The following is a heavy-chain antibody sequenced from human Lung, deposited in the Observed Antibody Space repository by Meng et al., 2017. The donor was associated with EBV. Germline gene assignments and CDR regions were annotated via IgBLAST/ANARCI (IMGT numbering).Heavy chain of an antibody. Sequence: QMQLQASGPGLVKPSGTLALTCTVPGDSMTIHNWWPWVRQSPGKGLEWIGEIHLTGMTTYNPSLESRVTLSVDKSKNSFSLQVTSVTAADTAVYYCAIGTASYGPFDNWSQGTLVTVSS. D-gene: IGHD4-17*01. CDR1: GDSMTIHNW. J-gene: IGHJ4*01. V-gene: IGHV4-4*02. CDR2: IHLTGMT. CDR3: AIGTASYGPFDN.